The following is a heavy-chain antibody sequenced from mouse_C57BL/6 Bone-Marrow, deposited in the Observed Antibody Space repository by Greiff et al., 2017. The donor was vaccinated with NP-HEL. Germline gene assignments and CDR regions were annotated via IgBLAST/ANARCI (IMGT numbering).Heavy chain of an antibody. D-gene: IGHD1-1*01. V-gene: IGHV14-3*01. CDR3: ARGDYYGSSLYYYAMDY. Sequence: EVQLQQSVAELVRPGASVKLSCTASGFNIKNTYMHWVKQRPEQGLEWIGRIDPANGNTKYAPKFQGKATITADTSSNTAYLQLSSLTSEDTAIYYCARGDYYGSSLYYYAMDYWGQGTSVTVSS. CDR1: GFNIKNTY. J-gene: IGHJ4*01. CDR2: IDPANGNT.